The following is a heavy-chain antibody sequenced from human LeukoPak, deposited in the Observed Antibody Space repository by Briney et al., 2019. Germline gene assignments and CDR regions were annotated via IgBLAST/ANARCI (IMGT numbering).Heavy chain of an antibody. V-gene: IGHV3-23*01. CDR3: AKDYYDILTGCFVD. Sequence: PGGSLRLSCAASGFTFYNYAMSWVRQAPGKRLEWVSAVSGSGATTKSADSVKDRFTISRDNSKNTLYLQMNSLRVEDTAIYYCAKDYYDILTGCFVDWGQGTLVTVSS. CDR2: VSGSGATT. D-gene: IGHD3-9*01. J-gene: IGHJ4*02. CDR1: GFTFYNYA.